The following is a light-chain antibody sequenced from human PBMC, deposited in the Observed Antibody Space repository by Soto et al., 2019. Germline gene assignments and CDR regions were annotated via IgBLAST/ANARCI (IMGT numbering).Light chain of an antibody. Sequence: QSALAQPASVSGSPGQSIAISCAGTISDVGGYNSVSWYQQHPGKAPKLMIYDVSNRPSGVSNRFSGSKSVNTASLTISGLQAEDEADYYCCSFTSSGTPGYVFGTGTKVTVL. CDR1: ISDVGGYNS. CDR2: DVS. CDR3: CSFTSSGTPGYV. J-gene: IGLJ1*01. V-gene: IGLV2-14*03.